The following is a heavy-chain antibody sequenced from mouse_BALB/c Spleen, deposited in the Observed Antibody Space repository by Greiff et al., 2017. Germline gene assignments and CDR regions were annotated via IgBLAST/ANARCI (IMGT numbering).Heavy chain of an antibody. D-gene: IGHD4-1*01. CDR1: GYTFTSYN. V-gene: IGHV1-12*01. CDR3: ARETGNEGFAY. CDR2: IYPGNGDT. Sequence: QVQLQQPGAELVKPGASVKMSCKASGYTFTSYNMHWVKQTPGQGLEWIGAIYPGNGDTSYNQKFKGKATLTADKSSSTAYMQLSSLTSEDSAVYYCARETGNEGFAYWGQGTLVTVSA. J-gene: IGHJ3*01.